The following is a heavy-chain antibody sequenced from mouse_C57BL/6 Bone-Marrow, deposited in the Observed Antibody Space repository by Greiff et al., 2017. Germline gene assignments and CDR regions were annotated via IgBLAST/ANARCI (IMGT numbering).Heavy chain of an antibody. J-gene: IGHJ3*01. V-gene: IGHV1-76*01. CDR1: GYTFTDYY. Sequence: VQLQQSGAELVRPGASVKLSCKASGYTFTDYYINWVKQRPGQGLEWIARIYPGSGNTYYNEKFKGKATLTAEKSSSTADMQLSSLTSEDSAVYFCARERGYYDGAWGQVTLVTVSA. CDR2: IYPGSGNT. D-gene: IGHD1-1*01. CDR3: ARERGYYDGA.